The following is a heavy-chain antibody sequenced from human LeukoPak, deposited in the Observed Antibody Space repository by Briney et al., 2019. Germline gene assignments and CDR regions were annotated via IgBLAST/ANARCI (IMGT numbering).Heavy chain of an antibody. CDR1: DGSFSAYC. Sequence: PSETLSLTCAVYDGSFSAYCWSWIRQPPGKGLERIGEIYHSGSANYNPSLQSRVTISVDTSKNQFSLKLSSVTAADTAVYYCARGLGGGNSVYFDLWGRGTLVTVSS. D-gene: IGHD4-23*01. CDR3: ARGLGGGNSVYFDL. CDR2: IYHSGSA. J-gene: IGHJ2*01. V-gene: IGHV4-34*01.